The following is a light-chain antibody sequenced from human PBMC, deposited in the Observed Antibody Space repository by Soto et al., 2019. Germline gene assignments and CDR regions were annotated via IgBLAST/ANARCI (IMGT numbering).Light chain of an antibody. J-gene: IGKJ2*01. Sequence: EIVLTQSPATLSLSPGERATLSCRARQSVSSYLAWYQQKPGQAPRLLIYDASNRATGIPARFSGSGSGTDFTLTISSLEPEDFAVYYCQQPTAFGQGTKLEIK. CDR3: QQPTA. CDR1: QSVSSY. CDR2: DAS. V-gene: IGKV3-11*01.